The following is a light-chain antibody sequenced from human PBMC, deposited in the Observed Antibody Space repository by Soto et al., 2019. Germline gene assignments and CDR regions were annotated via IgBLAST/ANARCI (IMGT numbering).Light chain of an antibody. CDR3: SSHTGSTVV. CDR1: SSDVGTYNY. J-gene: IGLJ2*01. V-gene: IGLV2-14*01. Sequence: QSVLTQPASVSGSPGQSITISCTGTSSDVGTYNYVSWYQQHPGKAPKLMIYDVSNRPSGVSNRFSGSKSGNTASLTISGLQAEDEAAYYCSSHTGSTVVFGGGTKVTVL. CDR2: DVS.